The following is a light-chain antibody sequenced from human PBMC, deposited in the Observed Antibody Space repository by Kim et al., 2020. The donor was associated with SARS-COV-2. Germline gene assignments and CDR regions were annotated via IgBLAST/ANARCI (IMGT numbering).Light chain of an antibody. J-gene: IGLJ2*01. CDR2: ENE. Sequence: GQEVTWGWSGRACGVGEEDVSWEQQRPGTDPKLVMDENEKGPSERPDGFSGSKAGTAAGVGISGVQSGEEADDYCGGWDSSLSAGVFGGGTQLTVL. CDR3: GGWDSSLSAGV. V-gene: IGLV1-51*01. CDR1: ACGVGEED.